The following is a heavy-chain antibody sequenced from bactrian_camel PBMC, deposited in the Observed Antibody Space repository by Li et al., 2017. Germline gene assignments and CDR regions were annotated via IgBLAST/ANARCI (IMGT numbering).Heavy chain of an antibody. J-gene: IGHJ4*01. D-gene: IGHD6*01. V-gene: IGHV3S42*01. CDR2: IDSDGDA. Sequence: VQLVESGGGSVQAGGSLKLSCTVSGYPHRSYCMSWFRQAPGKGREGVAVIDSDGDARYADSVEGRFTISRDNAKHTAYLQMNSLKPEDTAMYYCVDDCYGSRYYLARRTNVWGQGTQVTVS. CDR1: GYPHRSYC. CDR3: VDDCYGSRYYLARRTNV.